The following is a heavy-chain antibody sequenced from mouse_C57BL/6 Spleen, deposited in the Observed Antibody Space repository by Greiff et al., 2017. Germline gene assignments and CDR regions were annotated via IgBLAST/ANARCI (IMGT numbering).Heavy chain of an antibody. CDR3: ARGGYNSNSLYYAMDY. D-gene: IGHD2-5*01. CDR2: ISYDGSN. V-gene: IGHV3-6*01. Sequence: ESGPGLVKPSQSLSLTCSVTGYSITSGYYWNWIRQFPGNKLEWMGYISYDGSNNYNPSLKNRISITRDTSKNQFFLKLNSVTTEDTATYYCARGGYNSNSLYYAMDYWGPGTSVTVSS. CDR1: GYSITSGYY. J-gene: IGHJ4*01.